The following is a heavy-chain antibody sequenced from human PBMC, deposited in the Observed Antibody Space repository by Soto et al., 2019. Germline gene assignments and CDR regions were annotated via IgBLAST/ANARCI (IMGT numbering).Heavy chain of an antibody. V-gene: IGHV3-21*01. CDR2: ISDSSRYT. Sequence: EVQLVESGGGLVQPGGSLRLSCAASGFTFTSYTLSWVRQAPGKGLEWVSSISDSSRYTSYADSVKGRFTISRDNAKNSLYLQLNSLRAEDTALYYCARAEGGCSSTSCHSYGMDVWGQGTTVTVSS. J-gene: IGHJ6*02. CDR1: GFTFTSYT. CDR3: ARAEGGCSSTSCHSYGMDV. D-gene: IGHD2-2*01.